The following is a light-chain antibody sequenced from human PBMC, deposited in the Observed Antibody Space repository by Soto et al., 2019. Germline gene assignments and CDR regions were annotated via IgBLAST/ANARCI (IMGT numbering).Light chain of an antibody. J-gene: IGLJ3*02. Sequence: QSVLTQPPSVSGAPGQRVTISCTGSSSNIGAGYDVHWYQQLPGTAPKLLIYGNSNRPSGVPDRFSGSKSGASASLAITGLHAEDEADYFCQSYDSSQIGRVFGGGTNLTVL. V-gene: IGLV1-40*01. CDR3: QSYDSSQIGRV. CDR1: SSNIGAGYD. CDR2: GNS.